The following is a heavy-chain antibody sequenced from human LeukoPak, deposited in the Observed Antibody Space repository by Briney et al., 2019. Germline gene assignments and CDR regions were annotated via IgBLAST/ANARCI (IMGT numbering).Heavy chain of an antibody. CDR2: TSTYNGDR. J-gene: IGHJ3*02. CDR3: ARAEYSSSWYLDAFDI. Sequence: ASVKVSCKASGYNFTRYGISWVRQAPGQGLEWMGWTSTYNGDRKYVQKFQDRVTMTADTSTTTVYMELRSLRSDDTAVYYCARAEYSSSWYLDAFDIWGQGTMVTVSS. D-gene: IGHD6-13*01. V-gene: IGHV1-18*01. CDR1: GYNFTRYG.